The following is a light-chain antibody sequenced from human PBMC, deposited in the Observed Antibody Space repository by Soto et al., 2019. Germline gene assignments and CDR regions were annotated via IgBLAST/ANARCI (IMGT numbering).Light chain of an antibody. Sequence: EIVLTQSPGTLSLSAGDGVSLSCRASQTVPNNYLAWYQQKPDQAPRLLIYDASNRATGVPTRFSGSGSGTDFTLTISSLEPEDFAVYYCQQRNKWPPVTFGGGTRVEIK. CDR2: DAS. CDR1: QTVPNNY. J-gene: IGKJ4*01. CDR3: QQRNKWPPVT. V-gene: IGKV3-11*01.